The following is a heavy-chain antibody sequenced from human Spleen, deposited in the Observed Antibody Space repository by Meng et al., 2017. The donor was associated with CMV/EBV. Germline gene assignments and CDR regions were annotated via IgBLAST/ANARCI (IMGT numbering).Heavy chain of an antibody. CDR3: AKDFTYDSGNAFDI. CDR2: ISGDGRGT. J-gene: IGHJ3*02. V-gene: IGHV3-7*03. Sequence: GESLKISCAASGFTFSDYYMTWVRQAPGKGLEWVAHISGDGRGTQYVDSVRGRFTISRDNAQNSLYLQMNLLRADDTALYYCAKDFTYDSGNAFDIWGQGTMVTVSS. D-gene: IGHD3-22*01. CDR1: GFTFSDYY.